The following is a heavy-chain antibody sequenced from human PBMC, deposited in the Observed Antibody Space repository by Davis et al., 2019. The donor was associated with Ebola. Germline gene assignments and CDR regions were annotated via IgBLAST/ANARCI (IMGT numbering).Heavy chain of an antibody. CDR2: IYYSGST. D-gene: IGHD2-2*03. CDR3: ARRPLDRSWFDP. J-gene: IGHJ5*02. V-gene: IGHV4-30-4*01. CDR1: GGSISSGDHY. Sequence: PSETLSLTCTVSGGSISSGDHYWSWIRQPPGKGLEWIGNIYYSGSTYYNPSLKSRVTISLDTSKNQFSLKLSSVTAADTAVYYCARRPLDRSWFDPWGQGTLVTVSS.